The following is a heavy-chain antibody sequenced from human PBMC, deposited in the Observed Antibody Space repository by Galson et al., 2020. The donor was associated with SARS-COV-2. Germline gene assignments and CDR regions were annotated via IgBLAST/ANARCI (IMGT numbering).Heavy chain of an antibody. D-gene: IGHD1-7*01. CDR3: ARLFNPGTDGGGKLDY. J-gene: IGHJ4*02. Sequence: SETLSLTCTVSGGPISSTKYYWAWIRQPPGKGLEWIGSTHSSGSTYYNPSLKSRVSISLDTFKNQFSLEMSSVTAADTAVYYCARLFNPGTDGGGKLDYWGQGTLVTFSS. CDR2: THSSGST. V-gene: IGHV4-39*01. CDR1: GGPISSTKYY.